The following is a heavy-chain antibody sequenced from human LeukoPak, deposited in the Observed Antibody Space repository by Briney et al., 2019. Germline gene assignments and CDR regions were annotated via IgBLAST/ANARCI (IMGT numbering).Heavy chain of an antibody. CDR2: IYHSGST. CDR1: VGSISSGCYS. D-gene: IGHD4-23*01. V-gene: IGHV4-30-2*01. CDR3: ARFRVTPYWYFDL. Sequence: PSETLSLTCAVSVGSISSGCYSWSWIRQPPGKGLEWIGYIYHSGSTYYNPSLKSRVTISVDRSKNQFSLKLSSVTAADTAVYYCARFRVTPYWYFDLWGRGTLVTVSS. J-gene: IGHJ2*01.